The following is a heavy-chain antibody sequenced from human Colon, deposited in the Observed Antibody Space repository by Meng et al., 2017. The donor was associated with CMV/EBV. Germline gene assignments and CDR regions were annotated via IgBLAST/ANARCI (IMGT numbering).Heavy chain of an antibody. CDR1: GFSFRDFD. V-gene: IGHV3-30*02. J-gene: IGHJ5*02. D-gene: IGHD3-16*01. CDR2: MRFDGSKT. Sequence: GESLKISCSASGFSFRDFDMHWVRQAPGKGLEGVAFMRFDGSKTSLAESVKGRFIISRDDSTNTLYLQINSLRADDTAVYYCARLLGRLGGASSDVDRWGQGTLVTVSS. CDR3: ARLLGRLGGASSDVDR.